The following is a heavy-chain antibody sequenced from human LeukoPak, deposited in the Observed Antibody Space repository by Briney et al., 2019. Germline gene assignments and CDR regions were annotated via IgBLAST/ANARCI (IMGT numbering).Heavy chain of an antibody. J-gene: IGHJ4*02. V-gene: IGHV4-59*08. D-gene: IGHD5-18*01. CDR3: SRGSRTAMVPYFDY. CDR2: IYYSGST. Sequence: SETLSLTCTVSGGSISSYYWSWLRQPPGKGLEWLGYIYYSGSTNYNTSLKSRVTISVDTCKNQFSLKLSSVAAADTAVYYCSRGSRTAMVPYFDYWGQGTLVTVCS. CDR1: GGSISSYY.